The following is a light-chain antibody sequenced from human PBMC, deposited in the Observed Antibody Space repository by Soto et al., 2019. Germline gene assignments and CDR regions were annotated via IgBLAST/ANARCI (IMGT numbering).Light chain of an antibody. Sequence: EVMLTQSPATLSLSPGERATLSCRASQSVSSFLAWYQQKPGQAPRLLIYDASNRATGTPARFSGSGSGTDFTLTISSLEPEDFAVYYCRQRSNWPWTFGQGTKVEIK. CDR3: RQRSNWPWT. CDR2: DAS. V-gene: IGKV3-11*01. CDR1: QSVSSF. J-gene: IGKJ1*01.